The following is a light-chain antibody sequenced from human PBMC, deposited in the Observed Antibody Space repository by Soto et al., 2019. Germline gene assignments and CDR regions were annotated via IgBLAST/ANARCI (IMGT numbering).Light chain of an antibody. J-gene: IGKJ5*01. Sequence: EIVMTQSPGTLSLSPGERATLSCRASQSVSSRLAWYQQKPGQAPRLLISGASSRATGIPDRFSGSGSGTDFTLTINSLEPEDFAAYYCQQRSNWPSITFGQGTRLEI. CDR3: QQRSNWPSIT. CDR1: QSVSSR. CDR2: GAS. V-gene: IGKV3-11*01.